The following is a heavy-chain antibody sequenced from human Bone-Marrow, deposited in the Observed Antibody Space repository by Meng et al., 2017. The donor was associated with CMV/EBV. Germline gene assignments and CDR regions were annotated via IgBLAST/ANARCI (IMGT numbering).Heavy chain of an antibody. V-gene: IGHV3-21*01. CDR2: ISSSSSYI. J-gene: IGHJ4*02. CDR1: GFTFSSYS. D-gene: IGHD3-9*01. Sequence: GESLKISCAASGFTFSSYSMNWVRQAPGKGLEWVSSISSSSSYIYYADSVKGRFTISRDNAKNSLYLQMNSLRAEDTAVYYCASQFDLVDYLGQGTLVTVSS. CDR3: ASQFDLVDY.